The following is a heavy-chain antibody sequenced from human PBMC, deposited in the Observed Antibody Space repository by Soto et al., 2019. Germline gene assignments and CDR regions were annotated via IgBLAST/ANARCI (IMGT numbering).Heavy chain of an antibody. CDR3: ARVVSSSWYGSLSVDY. CDR1: GGSISSGGYY. CDR2: IYYSGST. Sequence: PSETLSLTCTVSGGSISSGGYYWSWIRQHPGKGLEWIGYIYYSGSTYYNPSLKSRVTISVDTSKNQFSLKLSSVTAADTVVYYCARVVSSSWYGSLSVDYWGQGTLVTVSS. V-gene: IGHV4-31*03. D-gene: IGHD6-13*01. J-gene: IGHJ4*02.